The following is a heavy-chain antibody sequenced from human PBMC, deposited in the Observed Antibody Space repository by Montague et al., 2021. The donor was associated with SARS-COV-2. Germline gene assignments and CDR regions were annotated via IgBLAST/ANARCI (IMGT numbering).Heavy chain of an antibody. V-gene: IGHV4-59*01. CDR2: SYNSEST. CDR1: GGSISRYA. CDR3: ARVGRGSSWYEVAFDI. J-gene: IGHJ3*02. Sequence: SETLSLTCTVSGGSISRYAYTWIRQPPGKGLGWMWYSYNSESTSXDPSRRSRVTVPVDTSKNRFSLKRSSVAAANTAVYYCARVGRGSSWYEVAFDIWGQGKMLT. D-gene: IGHD6-13*01.